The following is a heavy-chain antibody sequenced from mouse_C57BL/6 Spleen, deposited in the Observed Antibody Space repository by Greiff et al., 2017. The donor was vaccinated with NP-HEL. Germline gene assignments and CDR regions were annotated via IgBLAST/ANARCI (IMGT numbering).Heavy chain of an antibody. CDR2: INPSNGGT. D-gene: IGHD2-4*01. V-gene: IGHV1-53*01. CDR3: ARGENYDYDGFAY. CDR1: GYTFTSYW. Sequence: VQLQQSGTELVKPGASVKLSCKASGYTFTSYWMHWVKQRPGQGLEWIGNINPSNGGTNYNEKFKSKATLTVDKSSSTAYMQLSSLTSADSAVYYCARGENYDYDGFAYWGQGTLVTVSA. J-gene: IGHJ3*01.